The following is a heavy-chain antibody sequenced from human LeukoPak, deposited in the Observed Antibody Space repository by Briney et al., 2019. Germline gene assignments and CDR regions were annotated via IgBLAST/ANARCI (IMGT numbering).Heavy chain of an antibody. CDR2: ISYDGSNK. CDR1: GFTFSSYA. Sequence: GRSPRLSCAASGFTFSSYAMHWVRQAPGKGLEWVAVISYDGSNKYYADSVKGRFTISRDNSKNTLYLQMNSLRAEDTAVYYCARRSAVTTSRRGLDPWGQGTLVTVSS. V-gene: IGHV3-30-3*01. J-gene: IGHJ5*02. D-gene: IGHD4-17*01. CDR3: ARRSAVTTSRRGLDP.